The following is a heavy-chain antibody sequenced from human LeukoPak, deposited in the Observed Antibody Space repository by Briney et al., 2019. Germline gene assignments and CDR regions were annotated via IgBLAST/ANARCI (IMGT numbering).Heavy chain of an antibody. Sequence: SETLSLTCTVSGYSISSGYYWGWIRQPPGKGLEWIGSIYHSGSTYYNPSLKSRVTISVDTSKNQFSLKLSSVTAADTAVYYCARSPCGSSSTSCQFDYWGQGTLVTVSS. J-gene: IGHJ4*02. D-gene: IGHD2-2*01. CDR1: GYSISSGYY. V-gene: IGHV4-38-2*02. CDR3: ARSPCGSSSTSCQFDY. CDR2: IYHSGST.